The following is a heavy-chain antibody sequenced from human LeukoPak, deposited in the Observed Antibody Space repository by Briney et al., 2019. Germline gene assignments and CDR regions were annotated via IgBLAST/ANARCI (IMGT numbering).Heavy chain of an antibody. J-gene: IGHJ4*02. D-gene: IGHD6-19*01. CDR1: GFTVTSDY. CDR3: ARGGGIPVAVAYNFDS. V-gene: IGHV3-66*01. CDR2: IYSGGNT. Sequence: GGSLRLSCAASGFTVTSDYMSWVRQAPGKGLEWVSVIYSGGNTSYADSVKGRFSISRDNSKNTLYLQMNSLRAEDTAVYYCARGGGIPVAVAYNFDSWGQGTLVTV.